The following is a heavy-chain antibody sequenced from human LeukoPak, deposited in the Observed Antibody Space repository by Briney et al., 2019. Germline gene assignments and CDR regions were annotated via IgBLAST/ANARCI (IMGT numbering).Heavy chain of an antibody. J-gene: IGHJ3*02. Sequence: SETLSFTCTVSGGSIGSHYWSWIRQPPGKGLEWIGYIYYSGTTNYNPSLKSRVTISVDTSKNHFSLKLSSVTAADTAVYYCARDYYDSRGEAFDIWGLGTMVTVSS. CDR1: GGSIGSHY. CDR3: ARDYYDSRGEAFDI. CDR2: IYYSGTT. D-gene: IGHD3-22*01. V-gene: IGHV4-59*11.